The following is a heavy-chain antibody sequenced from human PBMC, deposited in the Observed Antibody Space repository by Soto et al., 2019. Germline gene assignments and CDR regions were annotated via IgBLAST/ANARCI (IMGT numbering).Heavy chain of an antibody. D-gene: IGHD4-17*01. V-gene: IGHV3-30-3*01. CDR3: ATPTVTAHFDY. Sequence: ESGGGVVQPGRSLRLSCAASGFTFSSYAMHWVRQAPGKGLEWVAVISYDGSNKYYADSVKGRFTISRDNSKNTLYLQMNSLRAEDTAVYYCATPTVTAHFDYWGQGTLVTVSS. CDR2: ISYDGSNK. J-gene: IGHJ4*02. CDR1: GFTFSSYA.